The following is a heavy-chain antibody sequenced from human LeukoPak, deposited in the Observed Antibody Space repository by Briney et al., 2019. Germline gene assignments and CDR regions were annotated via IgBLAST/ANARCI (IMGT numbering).Heavy chain of an antibody. J-gene: IGHJ4*02. CDR1: GFTFSIYP. V-gene: IGHV3-64D*09. CDR3: ARVQGSPY. Sequence: PGGSLRLSCSASGFTFSIYPMHWVRQAPGKGLEYVSTIFTNGDTTSYAASVKGRFTTSRDDSKNTLYLQMSSLRPEDTAVYYCARVQGSPYWGQGTLVTVSS. CDR2: IFTNGDTT. D-gene: IGHD3-16*01.